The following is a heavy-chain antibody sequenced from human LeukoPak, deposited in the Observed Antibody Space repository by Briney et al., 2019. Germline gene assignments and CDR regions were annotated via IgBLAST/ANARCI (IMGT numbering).Heavy chain of an antibody. CDR3: ASGATSWAHMDV. J-gene: IGHJ6*03. CDR2: IYYSGST. D-gene: IGHD3-16*01. CDR1: GGSISSYY. V-gene: IGHV4-59*01. Sequence: SETLSLTCTVSGGSISSYYWSWIRQPPGKGLEWIGYIYYSGSTNYNPSLKSRVTISVDTSKNQFSLKLSSVTAADTAVYYCASGATSWAHMDVWGEGTTVTVSS.